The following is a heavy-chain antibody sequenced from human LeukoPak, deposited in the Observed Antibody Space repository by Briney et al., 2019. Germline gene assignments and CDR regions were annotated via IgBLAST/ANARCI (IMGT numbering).Heavy chain of an antibody. CDR1: GFIFSNYA. Sequence: PGGSLRLSCAASGFIFSNYAMHWVRQAPGKRLEWVTFIRYDGSNKYYAESVKGRFTISRDNSKNTLYPQMNSLRAEDTAVYYCAKAIHSSSSGVVDYWGQGTLVTVSS. D-gene: IGHD6-6*01. CDR3: AKAIHSSSSGVVDY. J-gene: IGHJ4*02. V-gene: IGHV3-30*02. CDR2: IRYDGSNK.